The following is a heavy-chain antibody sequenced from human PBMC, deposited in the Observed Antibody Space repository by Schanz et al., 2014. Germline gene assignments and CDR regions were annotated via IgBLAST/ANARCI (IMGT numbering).Heavy chain of an antibody. CDR2: ISAYNGNT. J-gene: IGHJ4*02. D-gene: IGHD3-9*01. Sequence: QVQLVQSGAEVKKPGASVKVSCKASGYTFTSYGISWVRQAPGQGLEWMGWISAYNGNTKYPQKLQGRVTMTTDTSTSTAYMELRSLRSDDTAVYYCARDAADFYDILTEDDYWGRGTLVTVSS. CDR1: GYTFTSYG. V-gene: IGHV1-18*01. CDR3: ARDAADFYDILTEDDY.